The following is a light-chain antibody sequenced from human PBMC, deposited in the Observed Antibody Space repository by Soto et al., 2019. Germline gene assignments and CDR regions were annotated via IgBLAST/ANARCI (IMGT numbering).Light chain of an antibody. J-gene: IGLJ1*01. CDR3: QYYESSLSAYV. V-gene: IGLV1-40*01. Sequence: QSVLAQPPSVSGAPGQKVTISCTGSSSNIGAGYDLHWYQQLPGTAPKLLLYGNSNRPSGVPDRFSGSKSGTSASLAITGLQAEDEADYYCQYYESSLSAYVFGTGTKVTVL. CDR1: SSNIGAGYD. CDR2: GNS.